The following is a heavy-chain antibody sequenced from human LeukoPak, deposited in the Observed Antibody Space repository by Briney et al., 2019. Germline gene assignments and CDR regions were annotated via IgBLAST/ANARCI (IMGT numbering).Heavy chain of an antibody. CDR2: ISGDGVGT. V-gene: IGHV3-43*02. CDR3: AKDLRRLVVVTAILFDY. CDR1: GFTFHDYA. D-gene: IGHD2-21*02. Sequence: PGGSLRLSCAASGFTFHDYAMHWVRQAPGKGLEWVSLISGDGVGTYYADSVKGRSTISRDNSKNSLYLQMNSLRTEDTALYYCAKDLRRLVVVTAILFDYWAQGTLVTVSS. J-gene: IGHJ4*02.